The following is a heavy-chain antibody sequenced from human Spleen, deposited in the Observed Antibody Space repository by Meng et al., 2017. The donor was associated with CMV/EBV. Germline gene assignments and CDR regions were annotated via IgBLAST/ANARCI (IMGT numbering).Heavy chain of an antibody. V-gene: IGHV1-69*05. CDR3: ARVPGYCSGASCYNYYHAMDV. CDR2: IIRIFGPA. CDR1: GDTSSTYA. Sequence: SVKVSCQASGDTSSTYAITWVRQAPGQGLEWMGGIIRIFGPANYAQKFQGRVTITTDESTSTAYMELSSLRSEDTAVYYCARVPGYCSGASCYNYYHAMDVWGQGTTVTVSS. J-gene: IGHJ6*02. D-gene: IGHD2-2*02.